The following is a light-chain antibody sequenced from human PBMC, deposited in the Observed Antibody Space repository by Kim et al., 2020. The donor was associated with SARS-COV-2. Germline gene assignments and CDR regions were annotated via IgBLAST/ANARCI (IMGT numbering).Light chain of an antibody. Sequence: SSELTQDPAVSVALGQTVRITCQGDSLRSYYASWYQQKPGQAPLLVLYEKNNRPSGIPDRFSGSSSGNTASLTITGAQAEDEADYYCNSRESGVNHVVFGGGTQLTAL. CDR1: SLRSYY. J-gene: IGLJ3*02. CDR2: EKN. CDR3: NSRESGVNHVV. V-gene: IGLV3-19*01.